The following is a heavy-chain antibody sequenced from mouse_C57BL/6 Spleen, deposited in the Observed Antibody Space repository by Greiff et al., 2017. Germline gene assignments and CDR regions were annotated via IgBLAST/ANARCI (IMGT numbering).Heavy chain of an antibody. J-gene: IGHJ1*03. CDR3: ARQNYDYDGYFDV. CDR1: GYTFTSYG. CDR2: LYPRSGNT. V-gene: IGHV1-81*01. D-gene: IGHD2-4*01. Sequence: VQLQQSGAELARPGASVQLSCKASGYTFTSYGISWVKQRTGQGLEWIGELYPRSGNTYYNEKFKGKDTLTADKSSSTAYMELRSLTSEDSAVYFCARQNYDYDGYFDVWGTGTTVTVSS.